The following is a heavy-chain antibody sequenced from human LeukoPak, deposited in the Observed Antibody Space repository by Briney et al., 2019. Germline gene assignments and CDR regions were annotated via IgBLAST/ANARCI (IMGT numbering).Heavy chain of an antibody. CDR1: GFTFSSYA. Sequence: PGRSLRLSCAASGFTFSSYAMHWVRQAPGKRLEWVAVISYDGSNKYYADSVKGRFTISRDNSKNTLYLQMNSLRAEDTAVYYCASERFGELLFIFDYWGQGTLVTVSS. D-gene: IGHD3-10*01. J-gene: IGHJ4*02. CDR3: ASERFGELLFIFDY. CDR2: ISYDGSNK. V-gene: IGHV3-30-3*01.